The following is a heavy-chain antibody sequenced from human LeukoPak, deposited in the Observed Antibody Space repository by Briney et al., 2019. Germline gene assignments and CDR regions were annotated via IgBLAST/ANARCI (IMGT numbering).Heavy chain of an antibody. J-gene: IGHJ6*03. Sequence: PGGSLRLSCAASGFTFSSYAMHWVRQAPGKGLEYVSAISRNGGSTYYANSVKGRFTISRDNSKNTLYLQMGSLRAEDMAVYYCAREGYSSTGYYYYMDVWGKGTTVTVSS. CDR3: AREGYSSTGYYYYMDV. CDR2: ISRNGGST. CDR1: GFTFSSYA. D-gene: IGHD5-18*01. V-gene: IGHV3-64*01.